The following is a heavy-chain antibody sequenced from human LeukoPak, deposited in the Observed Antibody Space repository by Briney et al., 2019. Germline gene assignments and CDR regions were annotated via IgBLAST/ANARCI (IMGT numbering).Heavy chain of an antibody. V-gene: IGHV1-69*04. J-gene: IGHJ6*02. CDR1: GGTFSSYA. D-gene: IGHD2-15*01. CDR2: IIPILGIA. CDR3: ARDSDIVVVVAASDYYGMDV. Sequence: SVKVSRKASGGTFSSYAISWVRQAPGQGLEWMGRIIPILGIANYAQKFQGRVTITADKSTSTAYMELSSLRSEDTAVYYCARDSDIVVVVAASDYYGMDVWGQGTTVTV.